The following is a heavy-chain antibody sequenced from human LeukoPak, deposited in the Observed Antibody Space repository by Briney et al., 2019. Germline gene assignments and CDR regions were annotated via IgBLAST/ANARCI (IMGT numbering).Heavy chain of an antibody. D-gene: IGHD3-22*01. CDR1: GGSISSGSYY. V-gene: IGHV4-61*02. Sequence: SETLSLTCTVSGGSISSGSYYWSWIRQPAGKGLEWIGRIYTSGSTNYNPSLKSRVTISVDTSKNQFPLKLSSVTAADTAVYYCAREGYYYDSSGYSYWFDPWGQGTLVTVSS. CDR3: AREGYYYDSSGYSYWFDP. CDR2: IYTSGST. J-gene: IGHJ5*02.